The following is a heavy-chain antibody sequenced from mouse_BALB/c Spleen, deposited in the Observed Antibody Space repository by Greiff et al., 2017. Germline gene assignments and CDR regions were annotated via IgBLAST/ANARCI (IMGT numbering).Heavy chain of an antibody. Sequence: VQLQQSGPQLVRPGASVKISCKASGYSFTSYWMHWVKQRPGQGLEWIGMIDPSDSETRLNQKIKDKATLTVDKTSSTAYMQLSSPTSEDSAVYYCARFGNYNFDYWGQGTTLTVSS. D-gene: IGHD2-1*01. CDR3: ARFGNYNFDY. V-gene: IGHV1S127*01. CDR1: GYSFTSYW. J-gene: IGHJ2*01. CDR2: IDPSDSET.